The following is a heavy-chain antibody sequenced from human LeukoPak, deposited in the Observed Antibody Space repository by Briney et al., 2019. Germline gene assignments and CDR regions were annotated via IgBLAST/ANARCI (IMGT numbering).Heavy chain of an antibody. J-gene: IGHJ6*03. CDR2: IIPIFGTA. D-gene: IGHD4-17*01. CDR1: GGTFSSYA. V-gene: IGHV1-69*13. CDR3: ARSLTTVTTYDYYYYMDV. Sequence: ASVKVSCKASGGTFSSYAISWVRQAPGQGLEWMGGIIPIFGTANYAQKFQGRVTITADESTSTAYMELSSLRSEDTAVYYCARSLTTVTTYDYYYYMDVWGKGTTVTISS.